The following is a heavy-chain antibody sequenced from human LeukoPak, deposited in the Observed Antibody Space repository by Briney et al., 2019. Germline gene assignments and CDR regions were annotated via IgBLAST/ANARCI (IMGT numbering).Heavy chain of an antibody. D-gene: IGHD2/OR15-2a*01. CDR2: INHSGST. J-gene: IGHJ4*02. V-gene: IGHV4-34*01. Sequence: SETLSLTCAVYGGSFSGYYWSWIRQPPGKGLEWIGEINHSGSTNYNPSLKSRVTISVDTSKNQFSLKLSSVTAADTAVYYCARARRDSGFYRIDYWGQGALVIVSS. CDR1: GGSFSGYY. CDR3: ARARRDSGFYRIDY.